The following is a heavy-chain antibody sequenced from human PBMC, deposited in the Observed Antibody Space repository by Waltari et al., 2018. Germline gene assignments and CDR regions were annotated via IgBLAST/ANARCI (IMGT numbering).Heavy chain of an antibody. V-gene: IGHV3-33*01. J-gene: IGHJ4*02. CDR2: IWYDGSNK. CDR1: GFTFSSYG. D-gene: IGHD1-26*01. CDR3: AREGALSPFDY. Sequence: QVQLVESGGGVVQPGRSLRLSCAASGFTFSSYGMHWVRQAPGKGLEWVAVIWYDGSNKYYADSVKGRFTISRDNSKNTLYLQMNSLRAEDTAVYYCAREGALSPFDYWGQGTLVTVSS.